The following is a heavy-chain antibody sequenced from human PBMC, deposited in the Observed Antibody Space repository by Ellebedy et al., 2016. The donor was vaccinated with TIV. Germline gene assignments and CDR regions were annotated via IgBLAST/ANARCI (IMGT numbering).Heavy chain of an antibody. CDR3: TRARSLYYFDY. CDR1: GFTFGDYA. J-gene: IGHJ4*02. CDR2: IRSKAYGGTT. Sequence: GESLKISCTASGFTFGDYAMSWFRQAPGKGLEWVGFIRSKAYGGTTEYAASVKGRFTISRDDSKSIAYLQMNSLKTEDTAVYYCTRARSLYYFDYWGQGTLVTVSS. V-gene: IGHV3-49*03.